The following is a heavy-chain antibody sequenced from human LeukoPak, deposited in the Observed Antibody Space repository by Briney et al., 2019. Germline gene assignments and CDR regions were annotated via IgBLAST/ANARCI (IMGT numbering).Heavy chain of an antibody. J-gene: IGHJ6*03. CDR1: GYTFTSYA. Sequence: ASVKVSCKASGYTFTSYAMNWVRQAPGQGLEWMGWINTNTGNPTYAQGLTGRFVFSLDPPVSTAYLQISSLKAEDTAVYYCARDSSSWYGTHVATLERKEAYYYYMDVWGKGTTVTVSS. CDR2: INTNTGNP. V-gene: IGHV7-4-1*02. CDR3: ARDSSSWYGTHVATLERKEAYYYYMDV. D-gene: IGHD6-13*01.